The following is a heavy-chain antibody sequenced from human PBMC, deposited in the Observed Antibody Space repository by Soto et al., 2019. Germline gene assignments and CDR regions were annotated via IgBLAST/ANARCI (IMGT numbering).Heavy chain of an antibody. V-gene: IGHV3-30-3*01. CDR3: AIDSYSSSSNWFDP. CDR2: ISYDGSNK. CDR1: GFTFSSYA. D-gene: IGHD6-6*01. Sequence: QVQLVESGGGVVQPGRSLRLYCAASGFTFSSYAMHWVRQAPVKGLEWLAVISYDGSNKYYADSVKGRFNISRDNSKNTLYLQMNSLRAEDTAVYYCAIDSYSSSSNWFDPWGQGTLVTVSS. J-gene: IGHJ5*02.